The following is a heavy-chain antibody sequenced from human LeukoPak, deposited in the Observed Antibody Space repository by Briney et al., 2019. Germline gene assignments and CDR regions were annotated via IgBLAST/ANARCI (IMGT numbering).Heavy chain of an antibody. V-gene: IGHV1-69*05. CDR2: INHNGGTT. CDR1: GGTFSSYA. Sequence: GASVKVSCKASGGTFSSYAISWVRLAPGQGFEWMGIINHNGGTTEYAQKFQGRLTITNDYMELRSLKSEDTAVYYCAREGSGWYRYGFDTWGQGTRVTVSS. J-gene: IGHJ5*02. CDR3: AREGSGWYRYGFDT. D-gene: IGHD6-19*01.